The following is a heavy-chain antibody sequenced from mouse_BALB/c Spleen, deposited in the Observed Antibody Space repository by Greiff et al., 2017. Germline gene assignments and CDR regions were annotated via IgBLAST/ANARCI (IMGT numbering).Heavy chain of an antibody. CDR3: ARSYYGNTKGFAY. D-gene: IGHD2-1*01. CDR1: GYSFTGYY. Sequence: EVKLQESGPELVKPGASVKISCKASGYSFTGYYMHWVKQSHVKSLEWIGRINPYNGATSYNQNFKDKASLTVDKSSSTAYMELHSLTSEDSAVYYCARSYYGNTKGFAYWGQGTLVTVSA. J-gene: IGHJ3*01. CDR2: INPYNGAT. V-gene: IGHV1-31*01.